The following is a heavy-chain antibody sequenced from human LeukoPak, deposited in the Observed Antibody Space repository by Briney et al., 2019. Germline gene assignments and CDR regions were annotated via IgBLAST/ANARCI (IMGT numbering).Heavy chain of an antibody. V-gene: IGHV1-18*01. Sequence: ASVKVSCKASGYTFTSYGISWVRQAPGQGLEWMGWISAYNGNTNYAQKLQGRVTMTTDTSTSTAYMELSRLRSDDTAVYYCARDLGGSSWAYYYYMDVWGKGTTVTISS. CDR3: ARDLGGSSWAYYYYMDV. CDR1: GYTFTSYG. D-gene: IGHD6-13*01. CDR2: ISAYNGNT. J-gene: IGHJ6*03.